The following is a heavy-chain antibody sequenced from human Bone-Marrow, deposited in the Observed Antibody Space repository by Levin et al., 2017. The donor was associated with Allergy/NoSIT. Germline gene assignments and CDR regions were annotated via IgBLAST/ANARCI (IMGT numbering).Heavy chain of an antibody. V-gene: IGHV4-30-2*01. Sequence: SETLSLTCAVSGGSISSNAYSWSWIRQPLGTGLEWIGYIYHGGSTSYNPSLKSRATISEDRSNNQFSLRLTSVTAADTAFYYCARSQISGYCDYWGQGILVTVSS. CDR2: IYHGGST. J-gene: IGHJ4*02. CDR3: ARSQISGYCDY. CDR1: GGSISSNAYS. D-gene: IGHD3-22*01.